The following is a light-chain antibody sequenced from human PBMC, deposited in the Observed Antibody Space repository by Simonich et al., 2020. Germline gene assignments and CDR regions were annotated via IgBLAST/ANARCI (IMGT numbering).Light chain of an antibody. J-gene: IGKJ2*01. CDR1: QSLLHSDGKTY. Sequence: DIVMTQTPLSLSVTPGQPASISCKSSQSLLHSDGKTYLYWYLQKPGQSPQLLIYEVSNRVSGVPDRCSGSGSGTDFTLKISRVEAEDVGVYYCMQSIQLPPTFGQGTKLEIK. V-gene: IGKV2D-29*02. CDR2: EVS. CDR3: MQSIQLPPT.